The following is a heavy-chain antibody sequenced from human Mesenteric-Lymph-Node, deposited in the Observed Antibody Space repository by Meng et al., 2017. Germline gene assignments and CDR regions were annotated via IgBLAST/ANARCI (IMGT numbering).Heavy chain of an antibody. V-gene: IGHV4-59*01. CDR1: GGPISSYY. CDR2: IYYSGST. D-gene: IGHD3-22*01. Sequence: SETLSLTCTVPGGPISSYYWSWIRQPPGKGLEWFGYIYYSGSTNYNPSLKSRVTISVDTSKNQCSLELNSMTAADTAVYYCVTAHDSSGDFDYWGQGTLVTVSS. J-gene: IGHJ4*02. CDR3: VTAHDSSGDFDY.